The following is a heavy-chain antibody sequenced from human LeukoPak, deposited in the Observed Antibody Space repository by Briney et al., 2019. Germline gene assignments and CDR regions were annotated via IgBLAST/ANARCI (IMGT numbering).Heavy chain of an antibody. V-gene: IGHV3-23*01. CDR1: GFTFSSHA. J-gene: IGHJ4*02. D-gene: IGHD2-15*01. CDR2: ISGSGGST. CDR3: AKESCSGGSCYPNY. Sequence: GGSLRLSCAASGFTFSSHAMSWVRQAPGKGLEWVAAISGSGGSTYYADSVKGRFTISRDNSKNTLYLQMNSLRAEDTAVYYCAKESCSGGSCYPNYWGQGTLVTVSS.